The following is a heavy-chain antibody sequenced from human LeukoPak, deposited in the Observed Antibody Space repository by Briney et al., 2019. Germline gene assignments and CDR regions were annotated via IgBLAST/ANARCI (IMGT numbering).Heavy chain of an antibody. CDR3: ARRGITYYDILTGYSPFGY. CDR2: INHSGST. CDR1: GGSFSGCY. D-gene: IGHD3-9*01. V-gene: IGHV4-34*01. Sequence: SETLSLTCAVYGGSFSGCYWSWIRQPPGKGLEWIGEINHSGSTNYNPSLKSRVTISVDTSKNQFSLKLSSVTAADTAVYYCARRGITYYDILTGYSPFGYWGQGTLVTVSS. J-gene: IGHJ4*02.